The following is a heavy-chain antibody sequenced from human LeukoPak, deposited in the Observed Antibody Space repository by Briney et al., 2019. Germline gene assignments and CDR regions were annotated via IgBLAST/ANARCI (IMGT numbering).Heavy chain of an antibody. D-gene: IGHD6-19*01. Sequence: GASVKVSCKASGGTFSSYAISWVRQAPGQGLEWMGWINPNSGGTKYAQKFQGRVTMTRDTSISTAYMELSSLRSDDTAVYYCAIPVAGPLDYWGQGTLVTVSS. V-gene: IGHV1-2*02. CDR1: GGTFSSYA. J-gene: IGHJ4*02. CDR3: AIPVAGPLDY. CDR2: INPNSGGT.